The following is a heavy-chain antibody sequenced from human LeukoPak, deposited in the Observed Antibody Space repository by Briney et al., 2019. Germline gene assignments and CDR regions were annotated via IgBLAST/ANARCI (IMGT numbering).Heavy chain of an antibody. CDR3: EGFGDYFDY. CDR2: IRYDGSNK. Sequence: GGSLRLSCAASGFIFSSYGMHWVRQAPDKGLEWVAFIRYDGSNKYHADSVKGRFTISRDNSKNTLYLQMNSLRVEDTAVYYCEGFGDYFDYWGQGTLVTVSS. D-gene: IGHD2-15*01. CDR1: GFIFSSYG. V-gene: IGHV3-30*02. J-gene: IGHJ4*02.